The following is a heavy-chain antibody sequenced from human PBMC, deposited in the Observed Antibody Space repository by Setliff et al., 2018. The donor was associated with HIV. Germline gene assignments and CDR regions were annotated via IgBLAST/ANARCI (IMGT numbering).Heavy chain of an antibody. V-gene: IGHV4-34*01. Sequence: SETLSLTCAVYGGSFNGYYWTWIRQHPGKGLEWIGYIYNTGSTYHSPSLESRVTISIDTSKNQFSLKLRSVTAADTAVYYCARDSTNYDFWSDSPKFDFWGQGTLVTVSS. CDR1: GGSFNGYY. J-gene: IGHJ4*02. CDR3: ARDSTNYDFWSDSPKFDF. CDR2: IYNTGST. D-gene: IGHD3-3*01.